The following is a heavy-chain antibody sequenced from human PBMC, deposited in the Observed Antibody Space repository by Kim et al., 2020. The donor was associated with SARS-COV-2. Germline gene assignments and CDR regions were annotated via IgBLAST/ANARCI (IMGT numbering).Heavy chain of an antibody. J-gene: IGHJ5*02. Sequence: ASVKVSCKASGYTFTSYGISWVRQAPGQGLEWMGWISAYNGNTNYAQKLQGRVTMTTDTSTSTAYMELRSLRSDDTAVYYCARGKSGMDQLLLWNWFDPWGQGTLVTVSS. V-gene: IGHV1-18*01. CDR3: ARGKSGMDQLLLWNWFDP. CDR2: ISAYNGNT. CDR1: GYTFTSYG. D-gene: IGHD2-2*01.